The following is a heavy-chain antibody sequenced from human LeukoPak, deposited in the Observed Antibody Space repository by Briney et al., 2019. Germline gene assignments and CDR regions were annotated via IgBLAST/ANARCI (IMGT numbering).Heavy chain of an antibody. J-gene: IGHJ4*02. V-gene: IGHV3-30-3*01. D-gene: IGHD2-2*01. CDR2: ISYDGSNK. Sequence: GGSLRLSCAASGFTFSSYAMHWVRQAPGKGLERVAVISYDGSNKYYADSVKGRFTISRDNSKNTLYLQMNSLRAEDTAVYYCASEPRYQLHIDYWGQGTLVTVSS. CDR1: GFTFSSYA. CDR3: ASEPRYQLHIDY.